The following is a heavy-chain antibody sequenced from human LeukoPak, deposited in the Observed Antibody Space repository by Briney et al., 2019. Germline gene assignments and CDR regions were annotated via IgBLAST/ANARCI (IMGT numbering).Heavy chain of an antibody. D-gene: IGHD6-6*01. Sequence: GGSLRLSCAASGFSFSTYGIHWVRQAPGKGLEWVAVMWYDGSKDYYADSVKGRFTISRDTSMNTLYLQMNNLRAEDTAVYYCAKDRETYEYTFDYWGQGTLVTVSS. CDR2: MWYDGSKD. J-gene: IGHJ4*02. V-gene: IGHV3-33*06. CDR1: GFSFSTYG. CDR3: AKDRETYEYTFDY.